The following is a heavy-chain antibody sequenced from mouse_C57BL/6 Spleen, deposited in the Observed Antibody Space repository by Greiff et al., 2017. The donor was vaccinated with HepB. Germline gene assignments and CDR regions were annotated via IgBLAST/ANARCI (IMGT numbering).Heavy chain of an antibody. CDR3: ARRETYYGNYDD. CDR1: GYTFTSYW. D-gene: IGHD2-10*01. J-gene: IGHJ2*01. Sequence: VQLQQPGAELVMPGASVKLSCKASGYTFTSYWMHWVKQRPGQGLEWIGEIDPSDSYTNYNQKFKGKSTLTVDKSSSTAYMQLSSLTSEDSAVYYCARRETYYGNYDDWGQGTTLTVSS. CDR2: IDPSDSYT. V-gene: IGHV1-69*01.